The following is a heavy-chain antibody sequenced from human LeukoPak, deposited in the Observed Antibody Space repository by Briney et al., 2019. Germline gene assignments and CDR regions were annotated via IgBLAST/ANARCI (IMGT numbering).Heavy chain of an antibody. V-gene: IGHV3-11*01. CDR3: ARPIAARPLPFDY. Sequence: GGSLRLSCAASGFTFSDYYMRWIRQAPGKGLEWVSYISSSGSTIYYADSVKGRFTISRDNAKNSLYLQMNSLRAEDTAVYYCARPIAARPLPFDYWGQGTLVTVSS. CDR1: GFTFSDYY. J-gene: IGHJ4*02. CDR2: ISSSGSTI. D-gene: IGHD6-6*01.